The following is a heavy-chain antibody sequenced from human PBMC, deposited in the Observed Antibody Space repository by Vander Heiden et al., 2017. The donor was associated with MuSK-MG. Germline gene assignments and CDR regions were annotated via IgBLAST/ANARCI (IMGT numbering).Heavy chain of an antibody. CDR3: ASGRSYGSGAPTGAFDF. CDR1: GFSITTGST. Sequence: VHLQESGPGLVKPSETLSLTCSVSGFSITTGSTWVWLRRPPGKGVGWIGSIRHKGATKYHPSLASRVTISVDTSKNHFSVKLTSVTAADTAVYYCASGRSYGSGAPTGAFDFWGQGTVLAVSS. J-gene: IGHJ3*01. V-gene: IGHV4-38-2*01. D-gene: IGHD3-10*01. CDR2: IRHKGAT.